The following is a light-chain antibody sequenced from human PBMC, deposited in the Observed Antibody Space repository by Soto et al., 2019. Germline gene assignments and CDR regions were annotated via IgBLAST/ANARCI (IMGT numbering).Light chain of an antibody. CDR2: EGS. V-gene: IGLV2-14*02. CDR3: GSFTTSRIWL. J-gene: IGLJ3*02. CDR1: SSDVGSYNL. Sequence: QSALTQPASVSGSPGQSITISCTGTSSDVGSYNLVSWYQQHPGKAPKLMIYEGSKRPSGVSNRFSGSKSGNTASLTISGLQVEDEADYFCGSFTTSRIWLFGGGTKVTVL.